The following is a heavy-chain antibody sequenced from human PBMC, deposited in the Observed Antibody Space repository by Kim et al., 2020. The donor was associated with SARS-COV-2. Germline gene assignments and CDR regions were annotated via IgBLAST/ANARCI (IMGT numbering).Heavy chain of an antibody. V-gene: IGHV4-39*07. CDR3: TSGDINISFPD. CDR2: IYYSEST. Sequence: SETLSLTCTVSGDSINSSSYGCCWIRQPPGKVLERIGGIYYSESTYYNPSLTGRVTISEDTSKNHFSRKLCSVTAAGTAVYYCTSGDINISFPDWGQGTLV. J-gene: IGHJ4*02. CDR1: GDSINSSSYG.